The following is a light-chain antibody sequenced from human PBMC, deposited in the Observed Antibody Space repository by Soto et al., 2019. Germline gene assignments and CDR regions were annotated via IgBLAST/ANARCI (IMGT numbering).Light chain of an antibody. CDR1: QSVSSY. J-gene: IGKJ4*01. CDR2: DAS. CDR3: QQRSKRPLT. V-gene: IGKV3-11*01. Sequence: EIVLTQSPATLSLSPGERATLSCRASQSVSSYLAWLQQKPGQAPRLLIYDASNRATGIPARFSGSGSGTDFTLPISSLEPEDFAVYYCQQRSKRPLTFGGGTKVEIK.